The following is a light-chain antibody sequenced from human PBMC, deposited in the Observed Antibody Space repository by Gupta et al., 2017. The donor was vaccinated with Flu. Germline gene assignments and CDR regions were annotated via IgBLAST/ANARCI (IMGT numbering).Light chain of an antibody. V-gene: IGKV4-1*01. CDR1: QSVLYSSNNKNY. Sequence: DIAMTQSPDSLAVSLGERATINCKSSQSVLYSSNNKNYLAWYQQKPGQPPKLLIYWASTRESGVPDRFSGSGSGTDFTLTISSLQAEDVAVYYCQQYYNTPLTFGQGTXVEIK. CDR2: WAS. J-gene: IGKJ1*01. CDR3: QQYYNTPLT.